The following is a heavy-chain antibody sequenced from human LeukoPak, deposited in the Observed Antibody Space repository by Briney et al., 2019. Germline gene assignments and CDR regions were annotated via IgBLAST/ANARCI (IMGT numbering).Heavy chain of an antibody. J-gene: IGHJ5*02. CDR3: ARGLAKKGGIAAVWVWFDP. CDR2: ISAYNGNT. D-gene: IGHD6-13*01. Sequence: GASVKVSCKASGYTFTSYGISWVRQAPGQGLEWMGWISAYNGNTNYAQNLQGRVTMTTDTSTSTAYMELRSLGSDDTAVYYCARGLAKKGGIAAVWVWFDPWGQGTLVTVSS. CDR1: GYTFTSYG. V-gene: IGHV1-18*01.